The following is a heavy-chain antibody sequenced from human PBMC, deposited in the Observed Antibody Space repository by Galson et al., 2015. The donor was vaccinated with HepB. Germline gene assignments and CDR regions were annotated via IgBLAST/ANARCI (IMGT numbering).Heavy chain of an antibody. V-gene: IGHV1-69*13. CDR1: GYTFSSYA. Sequence: SVKVSCKASGYTFSSYAISWVRQAPGQGLEWMGGIIPIFGTANYAQKFQGRVTITADESTSTAYMELSSLRSEDTAVYYCASADYDYIWGSYRHYYYYYLDVWGKGTTVTVSS. CDR3: ASADYDYIWGSYRHYYYYYLDV. D-gene: IGHD3-16*02. J-gene: IGHJ6*03. CDR2: IIPIFGTA.